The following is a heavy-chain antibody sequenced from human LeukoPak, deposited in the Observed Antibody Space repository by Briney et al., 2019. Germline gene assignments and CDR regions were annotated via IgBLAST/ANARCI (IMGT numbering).Heavy chain of an antibody. CDR1: AYIFNSYG. CDR3: ARDDAMIVAV. CDR2: ISSSSSTI. D-gene: IGHD3-22*01. V-gene: IGHV3-48*02. J-gene: IGHJ4*02. Sequence: GGSLRLSCAPSAYIFNSYGMLWLRQAPEKGLEWVSYISSSSSTIYYADSVKGRFTISRDNAKNSLYLQMNSLRDEYTAVYYCARDDAMIVAVWGQGTLVTVSS.